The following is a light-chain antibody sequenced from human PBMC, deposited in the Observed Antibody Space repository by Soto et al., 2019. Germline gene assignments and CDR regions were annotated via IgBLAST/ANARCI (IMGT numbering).Light chain of an antibody. CDR1: QSVSNNY. J-gene: IGKJ1*01. CDR3: QQYNSYSPRT. V-gene: IGKV3-20*01. Sequence: EIVLTQSPGTLSLSPGERATLSCRASQSVSNNYLAWYQQKPGQAPRLLIYGASNRATGIPARFSGSGSGTEFTLTISNLQPDDFATYYCQQYNSYSPRTFGQGTKVDIK. CDR2: GAS.